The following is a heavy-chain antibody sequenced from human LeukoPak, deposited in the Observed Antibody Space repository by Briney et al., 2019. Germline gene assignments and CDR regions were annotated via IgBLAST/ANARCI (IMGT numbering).Heavy chain of an antibody. CDR2: IIPIFGTA. V-gene: IGHV1-69*13. CDR1: GCTFSSYA. CDR3: ARGSGSNPRAFDI. Sequence: ASLKVSCKASGCTFSSYAISWVRQAPGRGLEWMGGIIPIFGTANYAQKFQGRVTITADESTSTAYMELSSLRSEDTAVYYCARGSGSNPRAFDIWGQGTMVTVSS. J-gene: IGHJ3*02. D-gene: IGHD1-26*01.